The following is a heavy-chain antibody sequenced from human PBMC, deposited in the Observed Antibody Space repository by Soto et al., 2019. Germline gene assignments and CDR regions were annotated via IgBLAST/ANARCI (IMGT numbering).Heavy chain of an antibody. J-gene: IGHJ3*02. CDR2: IRSKANSYAT. V-gene: IGHV3-73*01. CDR3: TRLLSDAFDI. Sequence: GGSLRLSCAASGFTFSGSAMHWVRQASGKGLEWVGRIRSKANSYATAYAASVKGRFTISRDDSKNTAYLQMNSLKTEDTAVYDCTRLLSDAFDIWGPGPMATVSS. CDR1: GFTFSGSA.